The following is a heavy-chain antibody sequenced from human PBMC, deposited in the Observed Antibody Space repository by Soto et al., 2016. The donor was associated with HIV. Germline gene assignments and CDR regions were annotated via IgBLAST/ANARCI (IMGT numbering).Heavy chain of an antibody. Sequence: EVQLVESGGGLVKPGGSLRLSCAVSGFTFSSYSMNWVRQAPGKGLEWVSSITSSSNYIYYADSVKGRFTISRDNAKNSLYLQMNSLRAEDTAVYYCARSIGVTTWHAFDIWGQGTMVTVSS. CDR2: ITSSSNYI. J-gene: IGHJ3*02. CDR1: GFTFSSYS. V-gene: IGHV3-21*01. D-gene: IGHD4-17*01. CDR3: ARSIGVTTWHAFDI.